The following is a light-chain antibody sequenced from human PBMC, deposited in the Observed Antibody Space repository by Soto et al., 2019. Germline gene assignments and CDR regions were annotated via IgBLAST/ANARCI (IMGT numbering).Light chain of an antibody. CDR3: QQTYNTPAT. CDR1: QSISSH. CDR2: AAS. V-gene: IGKV1-39*01. J-gene: IGKJ1*01. Sequence: DIQMTQSPSSLSGSVGDRVTIVCRASQSISSHLNWYQQKPGKAPKLLIYAASTLQGGVPSRFSGSGSGTDFTLTITRLQPEDSATYFCQQTYNTPATFGQGTRVEI.